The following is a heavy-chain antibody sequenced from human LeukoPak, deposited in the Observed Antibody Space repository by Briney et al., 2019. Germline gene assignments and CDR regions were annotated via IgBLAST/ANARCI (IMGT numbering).Heavy chain of an antibody. CDR1: GYIFTSYG. J-gene: IGHJ4*02. CDR3: ARDPYYYDSSGYVDY. V-gene: IGHV1-18*01. D-gene: IGHD3-22*01. CDR2: ISAYNGNT. Sequence: GASVKVSCKTSGYIFTSYGIGWVRQAPGQGLEWMGWISAYNGNTNYVQKFLGRVTMTTDTSTTTAHMELRSLTSDDTAVYYCARDPYYYDSSGYVDYWGQGTLVTVSS.